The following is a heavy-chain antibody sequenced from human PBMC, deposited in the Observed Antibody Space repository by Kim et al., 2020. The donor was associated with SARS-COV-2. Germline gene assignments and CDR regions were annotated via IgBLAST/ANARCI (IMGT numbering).Heavy chain of an antibody. D-gene: IGHD1-26*01. V-gene: IGHV3-74*01. Sequence: GGSLRLSCAASGFTFSSHWMHWVRQAPGKGLVWVSRINSDGSTTSYADSVKGRFTISRDNAKNTLYLQMNSPRAEDTAVCYCARRSMTGSYYYFDNWGQGTLVTVSS. J-gene: IGHJ4*02. CDR1: GFTFSSHW. CDR3: ARRSMTGSYYYFDN. CDR2: INSDGSTT.